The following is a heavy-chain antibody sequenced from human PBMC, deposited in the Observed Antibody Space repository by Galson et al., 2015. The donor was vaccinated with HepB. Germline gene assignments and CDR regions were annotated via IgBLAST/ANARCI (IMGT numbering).Heavy chain of an antibody. CDR1: GFTFTNAW. Sequence: SLRLSCAASGFTFTNAWMTWVRQAPGKGLEWVGRIKSKTHGGTTDYAAPVKGTFTISGDDSKNTLYLQMNSLKTEDTAVYYCITWNWNYEDYWGQGTLVTVSS. D-gene: IGHD1-7*01. J-gene: IGHJ4*02. V-gene: IGHV3-15*01. CDR2: IKSKTHGGTT. CDR3: ITWNWNYEDY.